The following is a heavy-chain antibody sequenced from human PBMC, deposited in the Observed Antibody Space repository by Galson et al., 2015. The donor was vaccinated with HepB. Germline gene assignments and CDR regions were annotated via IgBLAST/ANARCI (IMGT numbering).Heavy chain of an antibody. V-gene: IGHV7-4-1*02. CDR3: ARGRVPGYCSGGSCYAEWFDP. CDR1: GYTFTGYY. J-gene: IGHJ5*02. CDR2: INTNTGNP. D-gene: IGHD2-15*01. Sequence: SVKVSCKASGYTFTGYYMHWVRQAPGQGLEWMGWINTNTGNPTYAQGFTGRFVFSLDTSVSTAYLQISSLKAEDTAVYYCARGRVPGYCSGGSCYAEWFDPWGQGTLVTVSS.